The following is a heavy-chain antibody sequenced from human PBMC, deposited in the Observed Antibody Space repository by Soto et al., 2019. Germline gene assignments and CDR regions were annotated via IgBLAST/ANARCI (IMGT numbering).Heavy chain of an antibody. CDR3: AWGGVPTGAARPNGYGMDV. J-gene: IGHJ6*02. D-gene: IGHD6-6*01. V-gene: IGHV1-2*02. CDR1: GYTFTGYY. Sequence: ASVKVSCKASGYTFTGYYMHWVRQAPGQGLEWMGWINPNSGGTNYAQKFQGRVTMTRDTSISTAYMELSRLRSDDKAVYYCAWGGVPTGAARPNGYGMDVWGQGTTVTVSS. CDR2: INPNSGGT.